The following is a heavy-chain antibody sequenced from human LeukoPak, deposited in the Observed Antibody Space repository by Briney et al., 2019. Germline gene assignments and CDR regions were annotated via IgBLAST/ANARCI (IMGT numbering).Heavy chain of an antibody. Sequence: GGSLRLSCAASGFTFSSYSMNWVRQAPGKGLEWVSSISSSSSYIYYADSVKGRFTISRDNAKNTLYLQMNSLRAEDTAVYYCAKEWSYDSSGDFDYWGQGTLVTVSS. J-gene: IGHJ4*02. V-gene: IGHV3-21*04. D-gene: IGHD3-22*01. CDR1: GFTFSSYS. CDR2: ISSSSSYI. CDR3: AKEWSYDSSGDFDY.